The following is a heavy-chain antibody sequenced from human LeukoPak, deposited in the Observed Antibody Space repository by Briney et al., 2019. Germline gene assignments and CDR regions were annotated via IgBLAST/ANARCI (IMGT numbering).Heavy chain of an antibody. Sequence: GESLKISCKGSGYSFTSYWIGWVRQMPGKGLEWMGIIYPGDSDTRCSPSFQGQVTISADKSISTAYLQWSSLKASDTAMYYCARRAAAGSRDADTYYYYGMDVWGQGTTVTVSS. V-gene: IGHV5-51*01. D-gene: IGHD6-13*01. CDR1: GYSFTSYW. J-gene: IGHJ6*02. CDR3: ARRAAAGSRDADTYYYYGMDV. CDR2: IYPGDSDT.